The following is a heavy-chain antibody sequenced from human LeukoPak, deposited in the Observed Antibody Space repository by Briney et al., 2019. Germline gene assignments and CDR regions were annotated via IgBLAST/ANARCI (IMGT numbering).Heavy chain of an antibody. CDR2: ISPNGVIT. V-gene: IGHV3-23*01. J-gene: IGHJ4*02. D-gene: IGHD5-24*01. CDR1: GFTFSSHG. CDR3: AKDDAWLQYGN. Sequence: PGGSLRLSCAASGFTFSSHGMNWVRQAPGKGLEWVSGISPNGVITYYADSVKGLFTISRDNSKGTVYQQMNSLRPEDTAVYYCAKDDAWLQYGNWGRGTLVTVSS.